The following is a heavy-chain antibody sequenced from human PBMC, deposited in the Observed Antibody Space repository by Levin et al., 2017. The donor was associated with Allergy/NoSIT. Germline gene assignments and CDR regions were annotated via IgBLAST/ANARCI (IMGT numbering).Heavy chain of an antibody. Sequence: ASQTLSLTCTVSGGSVSSGSYYWSWIRQPPGKGLEWIGYIYYSGSTNYNPSLKSRVTISVDTSKNQFSLKLSSVTAADTAVYYCARAKGILTGYSLGGGSYFAYGGQGTLVTVSS. V-gene: IGHV4-61*01. CDR1: GGSVSSGSYY. J-gene: IGHJ4*02. D-gene: IGHD3-9*01. CDR3: ARAKGILTGYSLGGGSYFAY. CDR2: IYYSGST.